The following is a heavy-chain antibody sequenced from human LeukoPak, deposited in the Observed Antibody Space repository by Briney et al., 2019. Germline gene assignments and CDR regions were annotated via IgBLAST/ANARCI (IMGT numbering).Heavy chain of an antibody. CDR3: ARSTIVVVPAAMDY. D-gene: IGHD2-2*01. V-gene: IGHV3-11*01. J-gene: IGHJ4*02. Sequence: GGSLRLSCAASGFTFSDCYMSWIRKAPGKGLEWVSYISSSGSTIYYADSVKGRFTISRDNAKNSLYLQINSLRAEDTAVYYCARSTIVVVPAAMDYWGQGTLVTVSS. CDR2: ISSSGSTI. CDR1: GFTFSDCY.